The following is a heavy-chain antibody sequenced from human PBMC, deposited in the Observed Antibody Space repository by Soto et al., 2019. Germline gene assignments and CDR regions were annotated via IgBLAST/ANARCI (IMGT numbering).Heavy chain of an antibody. CDR3: ARDIVVVVAARYNWFDP. V-gene: IGHV1-18*01. CDR1: GYTFTSYG. J-gene: IGHJ5*02. Sequence: GASVKVSCKASGYTFTSYGISWVRQAPGQGLEWMGWISAYNGNTNYAQKLQGRVTMTTDTSTSTAYMELRSLRSDDTAVYYCARDIVVVVAARYNWFDPWGQGTPVPAPQ. CDR2: ISAYNGNT. D-gene: IGHD2-15*01.